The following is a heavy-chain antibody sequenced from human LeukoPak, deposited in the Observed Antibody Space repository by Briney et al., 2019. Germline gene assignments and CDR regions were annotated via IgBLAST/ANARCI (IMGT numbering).Heavy chain of an antibody. J-gene: IGHJ4*02. V-gene: IGHV3-43*01. CDR3: AKGGYYGSGSYLTDY. D-gene: IGHD3-10*01. CDR2: ISWDGGST. Sequence: GGSLRLSCAASGFTFDDYTMHWVRQAPGKGLEWVSLISWDGGSTYYADSVKGRFTISRDNSKNSLYLQMNSLRTEDTALYYCAKGGYYGSGSYLTDYWGQGTLVTVSS. CDR1: GFTFDDYT.